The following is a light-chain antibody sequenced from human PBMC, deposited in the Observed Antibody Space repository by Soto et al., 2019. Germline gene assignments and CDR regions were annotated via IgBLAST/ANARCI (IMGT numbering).Light chain of an antibody. CDR3: QTWGTGIWV. V-gene: IGLV4-69*01. J-gene: IGLJ3*02. CDR2: LNSDGSH. Sequence: QLVVTQSPSASASLGASVKLTCTLSSGHSIYAIAWHQQQPEKGPRYLMKLNSDGSHTKGDGIPDRFSGSSSGSERYLTISSLQSEDEADYYCQTWGTGIWVFGRGTTLTVL. CDR1: SGHSIYA.